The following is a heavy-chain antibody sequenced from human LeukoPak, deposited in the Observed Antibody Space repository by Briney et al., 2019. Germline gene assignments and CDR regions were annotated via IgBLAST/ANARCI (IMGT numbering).Heavy chain of an antibody. D-gene: IGHD6-13*01. V-gene: IGHV4-39*07. Sequence: ASETLSLTCTVSGGSINSSSYYWGWIRQPPGKGLEWIGSIYYSGSTYYNPSLKSRVTISVDTSKNQFSLKLSSVTAADTAVYYCARGQQLVPFDIWGQGTMVTVSS. CDR3: ARGQQLVPFDI. CDR1: GGSINSSSYY. J-gene: IGHJ3*02. CDR2: IYYSGST.